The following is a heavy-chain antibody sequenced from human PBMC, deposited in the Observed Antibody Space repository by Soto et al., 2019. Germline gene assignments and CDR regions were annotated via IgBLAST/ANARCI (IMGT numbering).Heavy chain of an antibody. V-gene: IGHV3-23*01. D-gene: IGHD5-18*01. CDR1: GFPFNTYA. CDR3: AKGGYIYGLDP. Sequence: PGGSLRLSCAASGFPFNTYAMSWVRQAPGKGPEWVSAISESGDNAFYADSVQGRFTISRDNSYNILYLQMNSLRAEDTAPYFCAKGGYIYGLDPWGQGTLVTVSS. CDR2: ISESGDNA. J-gene: IGHJ5*02.